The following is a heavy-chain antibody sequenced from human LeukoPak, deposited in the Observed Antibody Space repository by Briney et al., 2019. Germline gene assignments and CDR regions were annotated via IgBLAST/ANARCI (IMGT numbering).Heavy chain of an antibody. J-gene: IGHJ3*02. D-gene: IGHD3-10*01. CDR3: AREYRGVGAFDI. CDR1: GGSISSSSYY. CDR2: IYYSGST. V-gene: IGHV4-39*07. Sequence: SETLSLTCTVSGGSISSSSYYWGWIRQPPGKGLEWIGSIYYSGSTYYNPSLKSRVTISVDTSKNQFSLKLSSVTAADTAVYYCAREYRGVGAFDIWGQGTMVTVSS.